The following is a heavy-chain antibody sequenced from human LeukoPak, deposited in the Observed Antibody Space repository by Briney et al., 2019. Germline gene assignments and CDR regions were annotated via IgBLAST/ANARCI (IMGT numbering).Heavy chain of an antibody. CDR3: ARDCSGGSCYGAFDI. V-gene: IGHV4-59*12. D-gene: IGHD2-15*01. Sequence: SETLSLTCTVSGGSISSYYWSWIRQPPGKGLEWIGYIYYSGSTNYNPSLKSRVTISVDTSKNQFSLKLSPVTAADTAVYYCARDCSGGSCYGAFDIWGQGTMVTVSS. J-gene: IGHJ3*02. CDR2: IYYSGST. CDR1: GGSISSYY.